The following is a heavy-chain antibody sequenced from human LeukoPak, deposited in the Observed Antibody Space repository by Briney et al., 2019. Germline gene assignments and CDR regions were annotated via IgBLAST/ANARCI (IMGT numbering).Heavy chain of an antibody. CDR1: GESLNYYY. V-gene: IGHV4-34*12. CDR2: IFDGKTI. D-gene: IGHD4-23*01. Sequence: RAPETLSLTCAVYGESLNYYYWSWIRQSPGKGLEWIGDIFDGKTINYNPSLKSRVTISAATSSQQFSLNLKSVTAADTAVYFCASGAWAARLNSWAQGALVIVSS. J-gene: IGHJ4*02. CDR3: ASGAWAARLNS.